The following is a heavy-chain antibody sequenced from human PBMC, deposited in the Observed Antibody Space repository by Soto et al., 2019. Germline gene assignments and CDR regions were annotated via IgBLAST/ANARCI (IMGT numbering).Heavy chain of an antibody. J-gene: IGHJ4*02. CDR1: GFPFSSSW. Sequence: VHLVESGGGLVQPGGSLRLSCAASGFPFSSSWMSWVRQAPGKGLEWVANINQDGSQEYYVDSVKGRFTISRDNAKSSLYLQMNSLRDEDTAVYYCAKAPRGSGRDYYFDSWGQGTLIAVSS. CDR3: AKAPRGSGRDYYFDS. V-gene: IGHV3-7*05. CDR2: INQDGSQE. D-gene: IGHD3-10*01.